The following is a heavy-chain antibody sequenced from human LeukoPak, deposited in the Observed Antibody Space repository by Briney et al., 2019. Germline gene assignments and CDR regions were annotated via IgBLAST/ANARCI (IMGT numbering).Heavy chain of an antibody. CDR1: GGSISSSSYY. V-gene: IGHV4-39*07. J-gene: IGHJ4*02. Sequence: SETLSLTCTVSGGSISSSSYYWGWIRQPPGKGLEWIGSIYYSGSTYYNPSLKSRVTISVDTSKNQFSLKLSSVTAADTAVYYCARDNGGVYWGQGTLVTVSS. CDR3: ARDNGGVY. D-gene: IGHD3-3*01. CDR2: IYYSGST.